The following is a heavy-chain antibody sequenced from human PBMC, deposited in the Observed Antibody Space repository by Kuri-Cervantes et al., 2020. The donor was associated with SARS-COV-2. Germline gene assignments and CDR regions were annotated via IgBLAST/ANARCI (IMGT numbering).Heavy chain of an antibody. CDR2: IFSNDEKSYK. J-gene: IGHJ4*02. V-gene: IGHV2-26*01. CDR1: GFSLSNARMG. Sequence: SGPTLVKPTETLTLTCTVSGFSLSNARMGVSWIRQPPGKALEWLAHIFSNDEKSYKSYSTSLETRLTISKDTSKNQVVLTMTNMDPVDTATYYCARMTLRGGATHFDYWGQGTLVTVSS. D-gene: IGHD1-26*01. CDR3: ARMTLRGGATHFDY.